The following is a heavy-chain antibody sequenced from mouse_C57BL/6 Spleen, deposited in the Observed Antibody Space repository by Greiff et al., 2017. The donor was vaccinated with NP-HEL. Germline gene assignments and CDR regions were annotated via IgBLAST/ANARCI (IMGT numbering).Heavy chain of an antibody. Sequence: QVQLQQPGAELVMPGASVKLSCKASGYTFTSYWMHWVKQRPGQGLEWIGEIDPSDSYTNYNQKFKGKSTLTVDKSSSTAYMQLSSLTSEDAAFYYCARDPRYYYGSSYHGYWGHGTTLTVSS. CDR3: ARDPRYYYGSSYHGY. J-gene: IGHJ2*01. V-gene: IGHV1-69*01. D-gene: IGHD1-1*01. CDR1: GYTFTSYW. CDR2: IDPSDSYT.